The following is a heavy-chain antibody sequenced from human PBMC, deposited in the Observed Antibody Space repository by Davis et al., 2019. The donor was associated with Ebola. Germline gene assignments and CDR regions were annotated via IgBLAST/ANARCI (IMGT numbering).Heavy chain of an antibody. V-gene: IGHV3-23*01. CDR1: VITFSSYA. Sequence: PGGSLRLSCTDSVITFSSYAMTWVRQAPGKGLEWVSAISGSGGSTYYADSVKGRFTISRDNSKNTLYLQMNSLRAEDTAVYYCASSRAYYDYVWGRYRHPNFDYWGQGTLVTVSS. CDR2: ISGSGGST. J-gene: IGHJ4*02. D-gene: IGHD3-16*02. CDR3: ASSRAYYDYVWGRYRHPNFDY.